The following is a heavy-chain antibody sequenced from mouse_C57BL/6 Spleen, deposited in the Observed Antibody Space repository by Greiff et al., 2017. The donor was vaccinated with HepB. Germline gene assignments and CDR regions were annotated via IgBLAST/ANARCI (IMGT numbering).Heavy chain of an antibody. V-gene: IGHV1-64*01. CDR2: IHPNSGST. CDR3: AREDYGSYFDY. D-gene: IGHD1-1*01. CDR1: GYTFTSYW. J-gene: IGHJ2*01. Sequence: QVHVKQPGAELVKPGASVKLSCKASGYTFTSYWMHWVKQRPGQGLEWIGMIHPNSGSTNYNEKFKSKATLTVDKSSSTAYMQLSSLTSEDSAVYYCAREDYGSYFDYWGQGTTLTVSS.